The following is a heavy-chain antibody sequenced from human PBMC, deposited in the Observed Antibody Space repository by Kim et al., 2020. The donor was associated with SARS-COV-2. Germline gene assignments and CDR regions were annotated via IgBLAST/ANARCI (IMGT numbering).Heavy chain of an antibody. V-gene: IGHV4-34*01. CDR1: GGSFSGYY. CDR2: INHSGST. Sequence: SETLSLTCAVYGGSFSGYYWSWIRQPPGKGLEWIGEINHSGSTNYNPSLKSRVTISVDTTKNQFSLKLSSVTAADTAVYYCARVKWGLVPWGQGTLVTVSS. CDR3: ARVKWGLVP. D-gene: IGHD2-8*02. J-gene: IGHJ4*02.